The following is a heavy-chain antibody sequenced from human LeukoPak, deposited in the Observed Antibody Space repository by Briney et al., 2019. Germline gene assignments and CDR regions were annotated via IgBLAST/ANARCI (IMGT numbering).Heavy chain of an antibody. J-gene: IGHJ4*02. D-gene: IGHD4/OR15-4a*01. CDR1: GFTFSRYA. CDR2: ISGSGGST. CDR3: AKDRQDYGAY. Sequence: QSGGSLRLSCAASGFTFSRYAMSWVRQAPGKGLEWVSAISGSGGSTYYADSVKGRFTISRDNSKNTLFLQMNSLRAEDAAVYYCAKDRQDYGAYWGQGALVTVSS. V-gene: IGHV3-23*01.